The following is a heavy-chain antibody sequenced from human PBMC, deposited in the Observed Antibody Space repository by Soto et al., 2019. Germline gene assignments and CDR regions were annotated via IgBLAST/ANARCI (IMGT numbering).Heavy chain of an antibody. CDR2: ISGGGGST. CDR3: AKHRSSKSAVIAAAGTTLDY. D-gene: IGHD6-13*01. CDR1: GFTFSSYA. J-gene: IGHJ4*02. V-gene: IGHV3-23*01. Sequence: PGGSLRLSCAASGFTFSSYAMSWVRQAPGKGLEWVSAISGGGGSTYYADSVKGWFTISRDNSKNTLYLQMNSLRAEDTAVYYCAKHRSSKSAVIAAAGTTLDYWGQGTLVTVSS.